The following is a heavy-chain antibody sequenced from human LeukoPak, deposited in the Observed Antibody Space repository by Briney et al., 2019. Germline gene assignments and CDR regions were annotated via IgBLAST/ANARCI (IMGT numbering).Heavy chain of an antibody. CDR3: ARGPGYTGDAFDI. D-gene: IGHD2-2*02. CDR1: GFTFSSYA. J-gene: IGHJ3*02. V-gene: IGHV3-30-3*01. Sequence: GGSLRLSCAASGFTFSSYAMHWVRQAPGKGLEWVAVISYDGSNKYYADSVKGRFTISRDNSKNTLYLQMNSLRAEDTAVYYRARGPGYTGDAFDIWGQGTMVTVSS. CDR2: ISYDGSNK.